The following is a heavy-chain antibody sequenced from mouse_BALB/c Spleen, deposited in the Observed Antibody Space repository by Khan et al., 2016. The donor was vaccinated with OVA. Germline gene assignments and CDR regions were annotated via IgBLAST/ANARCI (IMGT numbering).Heavy chain of an antibody. D-gene: IGHD3-1*01. CDR2: IRYDGNS. V-gene: IGHV3-6*02. CDR1: GYSITSGYF. Sequence: EVQLQESGPGLVKPSQSLSLTCSVTGYSITSGYFWNWIRQFPGNNLEWMGYIRYDGNSNYNPSLKNRISITRATSKNQFFLKLNSVTPEDTATYSFARGGSSGPAWFAYWGQGTLVTVSA. CDR3: ARGGSSGPAWFAY. J-gene: IGHJ3*01.